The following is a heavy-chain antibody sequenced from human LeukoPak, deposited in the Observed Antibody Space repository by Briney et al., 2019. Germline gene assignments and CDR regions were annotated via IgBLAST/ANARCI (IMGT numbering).Heavy chain of an antibody. CDR3: ARGSRTYDAFDI. D-gene: IGHD2-2*01. Sequence: QTGGSLRLSCAASGFTFSSYAMSWVRQAPGKGLEWVSAISGGGGTYYADSVKGRFTISRDNSKNTLYLQMNSLRAEDTAVYYCARGSRTYDAFDIWGQGTMVTVSS. CDR2: ISGGGGT. CDR1: GFTFSSYA. J-gene: IGHJ3*02. V-gene: IGHV3-23*01.